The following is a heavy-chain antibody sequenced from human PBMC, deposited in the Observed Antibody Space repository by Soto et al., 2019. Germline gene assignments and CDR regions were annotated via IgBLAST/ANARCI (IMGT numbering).Heavy chain of an antibody. CDR2: IKSKTDGGTT. D-gene: IGHD6-19*01. Sequence: GGSLRLSCAASGFTFSNAWMNWVRQAPGKGLEWVGRIKSKTDGGTTDYAAPVKGRFTISRDDSKNTLYLQMNSLKTEDTAVYYCTTVRPRGEWLVRFYYYYYGMDVWGQGTTVTVSS. CDR1: GFTFSNAW. CDR3: TTVRPRGEWLVRFYYYYYGMDV. J-gene: IGHJ6*02. V-gene: IGHV3-15*07.